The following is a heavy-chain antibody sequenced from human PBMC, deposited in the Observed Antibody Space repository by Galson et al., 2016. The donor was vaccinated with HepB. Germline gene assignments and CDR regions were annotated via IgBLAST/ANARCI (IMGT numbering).Heavy chain of an antibody. J-gene: IGHJ4*02. V-gene: IGHV3-7*02. CDR3: VGGIGWLPDY. Sequence: SLRLSCAGSGITLSAYWMNWVRQAPGKGLEWVANIEQVGSEINYADSVKGRFTISRDNAKNSAFLQMNSLRGEDTAVYYCVGGIGWLPDYWGQGTLVTVSS. D-gene: IGHD6-19*01. CDR2: IEQVGSEI. CDR1: GITLSAYW.